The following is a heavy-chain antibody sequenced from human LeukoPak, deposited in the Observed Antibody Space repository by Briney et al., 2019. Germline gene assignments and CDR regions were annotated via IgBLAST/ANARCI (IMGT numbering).Heavy chain of an antibody. V-gene: IGHV4-59*01. CDR1: GGSISSYY. Sequence: SETLSLTCTVSGGSISSYYWSWIRQPPGKGLEWIGYIYYSGSTNYNPSLKSRVTISVDTSKNQFSLKLSSVAAADTAVYYCARGKWLRDRISYFDYWGQGTLVTVSS. CDR2: IYYSGST. J-gene: IGHJ4*02. CDR3: ARGKWLRDRISYFDY. D-gene: IGHD5-12*01.